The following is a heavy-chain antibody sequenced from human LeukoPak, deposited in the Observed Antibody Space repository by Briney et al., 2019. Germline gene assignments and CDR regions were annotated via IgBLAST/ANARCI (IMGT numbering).Heavy chain of an antibody. Sequence: AASVKVSCKASGYTFTGYYAHWVRQAPGQGLEWMGRINPNSGDTNYAQKFQGRVTMTRDTSISTAYMELSRLRSDDTAVYYCARAGAGGPYYYYGMDVWGQGTTVTVSS. CDR1: GYTFTGYY. CDR2: INPNSGDT. J-gene: IGHJ6*02. D-gene: IGHD1-26*01. CDR3: ARAGAGGPYYYYGMDV. V-gene: IGHV1-2*06.